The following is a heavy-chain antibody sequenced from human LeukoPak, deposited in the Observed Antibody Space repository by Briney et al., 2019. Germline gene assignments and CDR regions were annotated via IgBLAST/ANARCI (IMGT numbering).Heavy chain of an antibody. Sequence: SETLSLTCTFSGGSITSYYWSWIRQPAGKGLEWIGRIHTSGSTNYNPSLRSRVTMSVDTSKNQFSLKLSPVTAADTAVYYCARDRYYYDSSGYRFDYWGQGTLVTVSS. CDR1: GGSITSYY. CDR3: ARDRYYYDSSGYRFDY. CDR2: IHTSGST. D-gene: IGHD3-22*01. J-gene: IGHJ4*02. V-gene: IGHV4-4*07.